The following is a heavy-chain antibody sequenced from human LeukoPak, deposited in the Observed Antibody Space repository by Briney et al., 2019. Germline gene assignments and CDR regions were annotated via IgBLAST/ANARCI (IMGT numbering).Heavy chain of an antibody. CDR3: ATRNYYDSSGLRY. CDR2: ISSGNSYI. CDR1: GFTFSSYW. J-gene: IGHJ4*02. D-gene: IGHD3-22*01. V-gene: IGHV3-21*01. Sequence: GGSLRLSCAASGFTFSSYWMSWVRQAPGKGLEWVSSISSGNSYIYYADSVKGRFTISRDNAKNSLYLQMNSLRAEDTAVYYCATRNYYDSSGLRYWGQGTLVTVSS.